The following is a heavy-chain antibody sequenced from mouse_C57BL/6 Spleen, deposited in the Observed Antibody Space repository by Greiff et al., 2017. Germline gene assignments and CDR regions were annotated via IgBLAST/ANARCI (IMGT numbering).Heavy chain of an antibody. CDR3: ARSGFFEDYFDY. J-gene: IGHJ2*01. CDR1: GYTFTSYW. V-gene: IGHV1-53*01. CDR2: INPSNGGT. D-gene: IGHD3-1*01. Sequence: QVQLQQPGTELVKPGASVKLSCKASGYTFTSYWMHWVKQRPGQGLEWIGNINPSNGGTNYNEKFKSKATLTVDKSSSTAYMQLSSLTSEDAAVYYCARSGFFEDYFDYWGQGTTLTVSS.